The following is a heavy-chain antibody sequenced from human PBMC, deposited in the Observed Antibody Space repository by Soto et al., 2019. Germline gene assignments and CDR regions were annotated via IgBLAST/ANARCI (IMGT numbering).Heavy chain of an antibody. CDR2: ISAYNGNT. V-gene: IGHV1-18*01. J-gene: IGHJ6*02. CDR3: AREGVLSGPFANYYYYGMDV. Sequence: QVQLVQSGAEVKKPGASVKVSYKASGYTFTSYGISWVRQAPGQGLEWMGWISAYNGNTNYAQKLQGRVTMTTDTSTSTAYMELRSLRSDDTAVYYCAREGVLSGPFANYYYYGMDVWGQGTTVTVSS. CDR1: GYTFTSYG. D-gene: IGHD2-8*01.